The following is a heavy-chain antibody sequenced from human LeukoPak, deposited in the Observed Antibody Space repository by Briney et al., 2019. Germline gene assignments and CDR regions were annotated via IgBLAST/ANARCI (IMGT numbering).Heavy chain of an antibody. D-gene: IGHD2-2*01. J-gene: IGHJ4*02. CDR3: ARAFDVPAAYDY. Sequence: GGSLRLSCAASGFTVSSNYMSWVRQAPGKGPEWVSVIYSGGSTYYADSVKGRFTISRDNSKNTLYLQMNSLRAEDTAVYYCARAFDVPAAYDYWGQGTLVTVSS. CDR1: GFTVSSNY. V-gene: IGHV3-66*02. CDR2: IYSGGST.